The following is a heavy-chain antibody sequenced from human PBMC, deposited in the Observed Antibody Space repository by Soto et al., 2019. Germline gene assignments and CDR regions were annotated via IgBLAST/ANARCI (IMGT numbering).Heavy chain of an antibody. D-gene: IGHD2-15*01. J-gene: IGHJ2*01. Sequence: QVQLVESGGGVVQPGRSLRLSCAASGFAFSSYGMHWVRQALGKGLEWVAVIWYDGSNKYYADSVKGRFTISRDNSKNTLFLEMNSLRTEDTAVYYCARDYAPGGYWYFDLWGRGTLVTVSS. V-gene: IGHV3-33*01. CDR2: IWYDGSNK. CDR1: GFAFSSYG. CDR3: ARDYAPGGYWYFDL.